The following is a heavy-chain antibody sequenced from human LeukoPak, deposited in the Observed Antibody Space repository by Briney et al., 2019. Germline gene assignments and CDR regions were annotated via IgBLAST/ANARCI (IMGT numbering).Heavy chain of an antibody. V-gene: IGHV3-73*01. CDR1: GFPFSGSA. Sequence: PGGSLNLSCAASGFPFSGSAMHWVRQASGKGLEWVGRIRSKANSYATAYAASVKGRFTISRDDSKNTAYLQMNSLKTEDTAVYYCTRHQDARITMINRNWFDPWGQGTLVTVSS. CDR3: TRHQDARITMINRNWFDP. J-gene: IGHJ5*02. D-gene: IGHD3-22*01. CDR2: IRSKANSYAT.